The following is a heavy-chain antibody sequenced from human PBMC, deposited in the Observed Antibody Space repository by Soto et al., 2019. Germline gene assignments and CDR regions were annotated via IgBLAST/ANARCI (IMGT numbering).Heavy chain of an antibody. Sequence: PSETLSLTCTVSGGSISSGGYYWSWIRQHPGKGLEWIGYIYYSGNTYYNPSLKSRVAMSVDTSKNQFSLKLSSVTAADTAVYYCARDSAGTAMIFDYWGQGTLVTVSS. J-gene: IGHJ4*02. CDR3: ARDSAGTAMIFDY. V-gene: IGHV4-31*03. D-gene: IGHD5-18*01. CDR2: IYYSGNT. CDR1: GGSISSGGYY.